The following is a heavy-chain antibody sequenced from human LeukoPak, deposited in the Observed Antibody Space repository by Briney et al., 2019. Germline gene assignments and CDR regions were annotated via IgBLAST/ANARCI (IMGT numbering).Heavy chain of an antibody. CDR1: GFSISNDW. Sequence: GGSLRLSCAASGFSISNDWMSWVRQAPGKGLEWVARVKSKRAGETTDYAAPVKGRFTNSRDDSKNTLYLQMNSLKTEDTAVYYCTLIQGWGSGSYYRDFWGQGTLVTVSS. CDR2: VKSKRAGETT. J-gene: IGHJ4*02. D-gene: IGHD3-10*01. CDR3: TLIQGWGSGSYYRDF. V-gene: IGHV3-15*01.